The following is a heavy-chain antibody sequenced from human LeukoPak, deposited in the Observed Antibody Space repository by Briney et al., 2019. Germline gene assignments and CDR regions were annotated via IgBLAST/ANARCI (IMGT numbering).Heavy chain of an antibody. CDR2: ISWNSGSI. Sequence: GRSLRLSCAASGFTFDDYAMHWVRQVPGKGLEWVSGISWNSGSIGYADSVKGRFTISRDNAKKSLFLQMNSLRAEDTALYYCAKGSTGSFLTDYWGQGTLVTVSS. V-gene: IGHV3-9*01. D-gene: IGHD1-26*01. CDR3: AKGSTGSFLTDY. CDR1: GFTFDDYA. J-gene: IGHJ4*02.